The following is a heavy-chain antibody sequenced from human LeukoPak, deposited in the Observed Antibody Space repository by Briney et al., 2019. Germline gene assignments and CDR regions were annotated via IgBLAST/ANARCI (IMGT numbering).Heavy chain of an antibody. CDR1: GGSFSGYY. CDR2: INHSGST. V-gene: IGHV4-34*01. CDR3: ASSPDYGDPKGY. D-gene: IGHD4-17*01. Sequence: SETLSLTCAVYGGSFSGYYWSWNRQPPGKGLEWIGEINHSGSTNYNPSLKSRVTISVDTSKNQFSLKLSSVTAADTAVYYCASSPDYGDPKGYWGQGTLVTVSS. J-gene: IGHJ4*02.